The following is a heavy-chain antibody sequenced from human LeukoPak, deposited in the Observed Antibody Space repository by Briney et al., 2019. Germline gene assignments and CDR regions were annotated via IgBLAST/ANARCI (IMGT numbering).Heavy chain of an antibody. CDR1: GGSISSYY. J-gene: IGHJ4*02. CDR2: IYTSGST. D-gene: IGHD3-10*01. V-gene: IGHV4-4*07. CDR3: AREKPPNYYGSGSYLHY. Sequence: SETLSLTCTVSGGSISSYYWSWIRQPAGKGLEWIGRIYTSGSTNCNPSLKSRVTMSVDTSKNQFSLKLSSVTAADTAVYHCAREKPPNYYGSGSYLHYWGQGTLVTVSS.